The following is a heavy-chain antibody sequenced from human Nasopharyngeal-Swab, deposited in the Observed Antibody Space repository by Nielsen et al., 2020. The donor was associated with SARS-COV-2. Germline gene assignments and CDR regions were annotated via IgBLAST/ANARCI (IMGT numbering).Heavy chain of an antibody. V-gene: IGHV3-53*01. J-gene: IGHJ4*02. Sequence: GGSLRLSCAASGFTFSRNYMTWVRQAPGKGLKWVSFIYPDDDIYYADSVKGRFTISRDDSKNTVYLQMNSLRAEDTAVYYCARARRLEGSSFEGLDYWGQGTLVTVSS. CDR1: GFTFSRNY. CDR2: IYPDDDI. CDR3: ARARRLEGSSFEGLDY. D-gene: IGHD6-6*01.